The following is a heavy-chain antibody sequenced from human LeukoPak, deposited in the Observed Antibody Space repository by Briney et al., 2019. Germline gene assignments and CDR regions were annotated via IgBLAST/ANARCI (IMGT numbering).Heavy chain of an antibody. CDR3: ATDDYYYDSSGYFKPPFDP. Sequence: GGSLRPSCAASGFTFSSYWMSWVRQAPGKGLEWVANIKQDGSERYYVDSVKGRFTISRDNAKNSLNLQMNSLRAEDTAVYYCATDDYYYDSSGYFKPPFDPWGQGTLVTVSS. V-gene: IGHV3-7*01. J-gene: IGHJ5*02. D-gene: IGHD3-22*01. CDR1: GFTFSSYW. CDR2: IKQDGSER.